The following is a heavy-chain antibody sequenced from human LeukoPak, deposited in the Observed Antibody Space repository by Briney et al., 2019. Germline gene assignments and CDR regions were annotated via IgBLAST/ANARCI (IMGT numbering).Heavy chain of an antibody. CDR3: ARQRSWTTGPGY. CDR1: GGTFSSYA. D-gene: IGHD1-14*01. J-gene: IGHJ4*02. CDR2: ISTYNGNT. Sequence: WSSVKVSCKASGGTFSSYAISWVRQAPGQGLEWMGWISTYNGNTKYAQKLQGRVTMTTDTSTSTAYMELRSLRSDDTAVYYCARQRSWTTGPGYWGQGTLVTVSS. V-gene: IGHV1-18*01.